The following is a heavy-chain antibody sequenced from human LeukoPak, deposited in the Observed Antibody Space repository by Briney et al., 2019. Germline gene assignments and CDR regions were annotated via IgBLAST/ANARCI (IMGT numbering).Heavy chain of an antibody. CDR2: ITSGSVNK. CDR1: GFTFSSYS. CDR3: ARHDWFDP. V-gene: IGHV3-21*04. J-gene: IGHJ5*02. Sequence: GGSLRLSCAASGFTFSSYSMTWVRQAPGKGLEWVALITSGSVNKYYADSVKGRFTISRDSSKNTLYLQMNSLRAEDTAVYYCARHDWFDPWGQGTLVTVSS.